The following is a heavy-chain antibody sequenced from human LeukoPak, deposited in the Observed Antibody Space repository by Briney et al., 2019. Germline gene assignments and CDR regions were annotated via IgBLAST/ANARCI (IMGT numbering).Heavy chain of an antibody. V-gene: IGHV3-30-3*01. CDR3: ASPRGAFDI. CDR2: ISYDGSNK. Sequence: GRPLRLSCAASGFTSSSYAMHWVRQAPGKGLEWVAVISYDGSNKYYTDSVKGRFTISRDNSKNTLYLQMNSLRAEDTAVYYCASPRGAFDIWGQGTMVTVSS. J-gene: IGHJ3*02. CDR1: GFTSSSYA.